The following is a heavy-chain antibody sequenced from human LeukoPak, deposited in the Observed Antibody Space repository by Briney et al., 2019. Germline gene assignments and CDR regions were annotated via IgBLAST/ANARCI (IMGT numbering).Heavy chain of an antibody. CDR3: VSLGEVPARGP. D-gene: IGHD2-2*01. CDR2: IYYSGST. V-gene: IGHV4-39*07. CDR1: GGSISSSSYY. Sequence: PSETLSLTCTVSGGSISSSSYYWGWIRQPPGKGLEWIGSIYYSGSTYYNPSLKSRVTISVDTSKNQFSLKLSSVAAADTAVYYCVSLGEVPARGPWGQGTLVTVSS. J-gene: IGHJ4*02.